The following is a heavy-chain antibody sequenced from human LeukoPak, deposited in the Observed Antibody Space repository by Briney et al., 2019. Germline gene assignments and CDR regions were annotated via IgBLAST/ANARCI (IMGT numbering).Heavy chain of an antibody. CDR1: GGSISSYY. V-gene: IGHV4-59*01. J-gene: IGHJ6*02. D-gene: IGHD4-17*01. Sequence: SETLSLTCTVSGGSISSYYWSWIRQPPGKGLEWIGYIYYSGSTNYNPSLKSRITISVDTSKNQFSLKLSSVTAADTAVYYCAGTHDYGDYGAGFIYYGMDVWGQGTTVTVSS. CDR3: AGTHDYGDYGAGFIYYGMDV. CDR2: IYYSGST.